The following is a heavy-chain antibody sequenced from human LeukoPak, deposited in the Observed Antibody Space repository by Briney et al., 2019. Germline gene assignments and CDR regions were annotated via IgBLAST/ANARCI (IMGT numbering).Heavy chain of an antibody. D-gene: IGHD3-16*01. CDR1: GFTFSSYS. V-gene: IGHV3-64*01. CDR2: ISSNGGSA. J-gene: IGHJ6*03. CDR3: ARESEDGGYYYHYYMDV. Sequence: PGGSLRLSCAASGFTFSSYSMIWVRQAPGKGLEHVSGISSNGGSAYYAKSVKGRITISRDNSKNTLFLQMGSLRAEDMAVYYCARESEDGGYYYHYYMDVWGKGTTVTISS.